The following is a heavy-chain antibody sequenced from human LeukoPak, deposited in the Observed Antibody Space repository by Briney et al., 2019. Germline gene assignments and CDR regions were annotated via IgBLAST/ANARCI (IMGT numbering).Heavy chain of an antibody. V-gene: IGHV4-34*01. Sequence: SETLSLTCAVYGGSFSGYYWSWIRQPPGKGLEWIGEINHSGSTSYNPSLESRVTISVDTSKNQFSLKVSSVTAADTGVYYCARHLSRRSVRITIKNTRGYYYMDVWGKGTTVTISS. CDR2: INHSGST. CDR1: GGSFSGYY. D-gene: IGHD3-10*01. J-gene: IGHJ6*03. CDR3: ARHLSRRSVRITIKNTRGYYYMDV.